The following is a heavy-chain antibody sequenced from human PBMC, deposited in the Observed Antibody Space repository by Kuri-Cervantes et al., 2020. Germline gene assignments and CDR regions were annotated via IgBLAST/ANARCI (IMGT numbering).Heavy chain of an antibody. CDR1: GGSFSGYY. V-gene: IGHV4-34*01. J-gene: IGHJ4*02. D-gene: IGHD5-18*01. CDR2: INHSGST. Sequence: SETLSLTCAVYGGSFSGYYWSWIRQPPGKGLEWIGEINHSGSTNYNPSLKSRVTISVDTSKNQFSLKLSSVTAADTAVYYCAGRGYSYGPIDYWGQGTLVTVSS. CDR3: AGRGYSYGPIDY.